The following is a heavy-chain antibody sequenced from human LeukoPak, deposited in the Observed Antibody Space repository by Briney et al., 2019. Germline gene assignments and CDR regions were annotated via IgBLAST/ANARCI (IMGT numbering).Heavy chain of an antibody. J-gene: IGHJ4*02. CDR1: GFTFSSYA. CDR3: AKDRRDVLRYFDWYPPIDY. CDR2: ICGSGGST. D-gene: IGHD3-9*01. V-gene: IGHV3-23*01. Sequence: GGSLRLSCAAPGFTFSSYAMSWVRQAPGKGLEWVSAICGSGGSTYYADSVKGRFTISRDNSKNTLYLQMNSLRAEDTAVYYCAKDRRDVLRYFDWYPPIDYWGQGTLVTVSS.